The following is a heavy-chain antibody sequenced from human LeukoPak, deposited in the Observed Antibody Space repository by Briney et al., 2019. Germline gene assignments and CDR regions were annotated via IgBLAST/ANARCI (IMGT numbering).Heavy chain of an antibody. Sequence: PGGSLRLSCAASRFTFDDYAMHWVRQAPGKGLEWVPLISGDGGSTYYADSVKGRFTISRDNSKNSLYLQMNSLRTEDTALCYCAKDGTVGASFDYWGQGTLVTVSS. CDR3: AKDGTVGASFDY. V-gene: IGHV3-43*02. CDR2: ISGDGGST. J-gene: IGHJ4*02. D-gene: IGHD1-26*01. CDR1: RFTFDDYA.